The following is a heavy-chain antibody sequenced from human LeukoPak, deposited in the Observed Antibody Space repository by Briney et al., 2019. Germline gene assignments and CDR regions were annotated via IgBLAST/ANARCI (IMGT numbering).Heavy chain of an antibody. CDR1: GGTFSSYA. V-gene: IGHV1-69*13. J-gene: IGHJ3*02. Sequence: SVKVSCKASGGTFSSYAISWVRQDPGQGLEWMGGIIPIFGSANYAQKFQGRVTITADESTSTAYMELSSLRSEDTAVYYCARDRGRWAVADHDAFDIWGQGTMVTVSS. CDR3: ARDRGRWAVADHDAFDI. CDR2: IIPIFGSA. D-gene: IGHD6-19*01.